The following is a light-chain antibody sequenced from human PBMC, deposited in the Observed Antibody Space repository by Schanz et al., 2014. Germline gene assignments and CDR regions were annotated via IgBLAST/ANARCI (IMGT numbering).Light chain of an antibody. J-gene: IGLJ2*01. CDR1: SSDVGGYNY. V-gene: IGLV2-11*01. CDR3: CSYAGSYTLV. CDR2: DVN. Sequence: QSALTQPPSASGSPGQSVTISCTGTSSDVGGYNYVSWYQQHPGKAPKLMIFDVNQRPSGVPDRFSGSKSANTASLTISGLQAEDEADYYCCSYAGSYTLVFGGGTKLTVL.